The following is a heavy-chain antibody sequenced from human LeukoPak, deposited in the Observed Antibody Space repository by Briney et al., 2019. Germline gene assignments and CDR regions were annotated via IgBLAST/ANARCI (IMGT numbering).Heavy chain of an antibody. CDR3: AKHHSSSWYLFDY. D-gene: IGHD6-13*01. Sequence: ASVKVSCKASGGTFSSYAISWVRQAPGQGLEWMGGIIPIFGTANYAQKFQGRVTITADESTSTAYMELSSLRSEDTAVYYCAKHHSSSWYLFDYWGQGTLVTVSS. CDR1: GGTFSSYA. J-gene: IGHJ4*02. CDR2: IIPIFGTA. V-gene: IGHV1-69*13.